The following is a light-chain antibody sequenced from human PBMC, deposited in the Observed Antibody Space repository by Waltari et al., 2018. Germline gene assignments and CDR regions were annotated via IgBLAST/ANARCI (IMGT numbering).Light chain of an antibody. Sequence: QSALTQPRPVSGSPGQHATISCPETTGAIRGYKYVSWSQQYPGKDPKLIIFYVSHRPSGVPNRFSGSKSGNTASLTISGLQAEDEADYYCSSHTGGYIFDVLFGGGTKLTVL. CDR2: YVS. J-gene: IGLJ2*01. CDR1: TGAIRGYKY. V-gene: IGLV2-11*01. CDR3: SSHTGGYIFDVL.